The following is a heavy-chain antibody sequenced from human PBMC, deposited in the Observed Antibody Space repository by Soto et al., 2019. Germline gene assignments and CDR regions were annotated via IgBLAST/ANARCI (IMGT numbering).Heavy chain of an antibody. CDR3: ARDNTGMTAIDY. J-gene: IGHJ4*02. Sequence: ASVKVSCKASGYTFTNFGISWVRQAPGQRLEWMGWINAGNGNTKYSQKFQGRVTITRDTSASTAYMELSSLRSEDTAVYYCARDNTGMTAIDYWGQGTLVTVSS. CDR2: INAGNGNT. V-gene: IGHV1-3*01. D-gene: IGHD2-21*02. CDR1: GYTFTNFG.